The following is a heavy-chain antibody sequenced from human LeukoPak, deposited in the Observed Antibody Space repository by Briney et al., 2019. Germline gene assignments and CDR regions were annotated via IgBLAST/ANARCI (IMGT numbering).Heavy chain of an antibody. J-gene: IGHJ3*02. CDR1: GGSISSYY. Sequence: SETLSLTCTVSGGSISSYYWSWIRQPPGKGLEWIGYIYYSGSTNYNPSLKSRVTISVDTSKNQFSLKLSSVTAADTAVYYCARDTGVGDSSSWYDAFDIWGQGTMVTVSS. CDR3: ARDTGVGDSSSWYDAFDI. D-gene: IGHD6-13*01. CDR2: IYYSGST. V-gene: IGHV4-59*01.